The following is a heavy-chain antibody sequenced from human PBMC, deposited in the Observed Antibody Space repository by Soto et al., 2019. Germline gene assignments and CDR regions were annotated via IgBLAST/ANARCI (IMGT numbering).Heavy chain of an antibody. CDR3: ARVTSMAYDSSGYYHHFDY. CDR1: GGSISSSNW. CDR2: IYHSGST. V-gene: IGHV4-4*02. J-gene: IGHJ4*02. D-gene: IGHD3-22*01. Sequence: PSETLSLTCAVSGGSISSSNWWSWVRQPPGKGLEWIGEIYHSGSTNYNPSLKSRVTISVDKSKNQFSLKLSSVTAADTAVYYCARVTSMAYDSSGYYHHFDYWGQGTLVTVSS.